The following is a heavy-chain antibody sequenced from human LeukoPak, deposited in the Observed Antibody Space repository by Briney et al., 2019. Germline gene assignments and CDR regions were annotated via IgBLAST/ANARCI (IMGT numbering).Heavy chain of an antibody. Sequence: GGSLRLSCAAPGFTFSSCGMHWVRQAPGKGLEWVAVIWYDGSNKYYADSVKGRFTISRDNSKNTLYLQMNSLRPEDTAVYYCAKWGRFGESFDYWGQGTLVTVSS. D-gene: IGHD3-10*01. CDR2: IWYDGSNK. J-gene: IGHJ4*02. CDR3: AKWGRFGESFDY. CDR1: GFTFSSCG. V-gene: IGHV3-30*02.